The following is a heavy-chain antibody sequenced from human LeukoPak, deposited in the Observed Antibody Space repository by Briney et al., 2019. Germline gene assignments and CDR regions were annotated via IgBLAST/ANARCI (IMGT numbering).Heavy chain of an antibody. CDR3: ARVARGDDILTGYDSLGAFDI. CDR2: IIPIFGTA. D-gene: IGHD3-9*01. CDR1: GYTFRSYT. J-gene: IGHJ3*02. Sequence: VASVKVSCKASGYTFRSYTMNWVRQAPGQGLEWMGGIIPIFGTANYAQKFQGRVTITADESTSTAYMELSSLRSEDTAVYYCARVARGDDILTGYDSLGAFDIWGQGTMVTVSS. V-gene: IGHV1-69*13.